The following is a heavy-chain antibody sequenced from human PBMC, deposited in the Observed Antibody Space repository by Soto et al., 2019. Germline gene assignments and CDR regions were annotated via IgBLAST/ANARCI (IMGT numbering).Heavy chain of an antibody. CDR3: ARLSRADDYIWGSYRLNGPVVDY. J-gene: IGHJ4*02. CDR1: GGSISSSSYY. Sequence: SETLSLTCTVSGGSISSSSYYWGWIRQPPGKGLEWIGSIYYSGSTYYNPSLKSRVTISVDTSKNQFSLKLSSVTAADTAVYYCARLSRADDYIWGSYRLNGPVVDYWGQGTLVTVSS. CDR2: IYYSGST. V-gene: IGHV4-39*01. D-gene: IGHD3-16*02.